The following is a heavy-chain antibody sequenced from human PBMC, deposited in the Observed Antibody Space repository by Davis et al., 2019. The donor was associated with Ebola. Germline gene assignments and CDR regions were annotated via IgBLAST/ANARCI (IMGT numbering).Heavy chain of an antibody. J-gene: IGHJ4*02. CDR3: ARRSRSGSGSLYYFDY. CDR2: LYPGDSET. V-gene: IGHV5-51*01. CDR1: GYSFTNYW. D-gene: IGHD3-10*01. Sequence: GESLKISCKGSGYSFTNYWIGWVCQMPEKGLEWMGTLYPGDSETRYSPSFQGQVTISADKSISTAYLQWSSLKASDTAMYYCARRSRSGSGSLYYFDYWGQGTLVTVSS.